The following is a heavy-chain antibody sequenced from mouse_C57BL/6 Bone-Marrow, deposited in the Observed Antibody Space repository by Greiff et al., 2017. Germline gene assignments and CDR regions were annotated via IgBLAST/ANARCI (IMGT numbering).Heavy chain of an antibody. D-gene: IGHD1-1*01. Sequence: VQLKESGPELVKPGASVKISCKASGYSFTDYYMNWVKQSNGKSLEWIGVINPNYGTTSYNQKFKGKATLTVDQSSSTAYMQLNSLTSEDSAVYYCAQDYGSSGYWYFDVWGTGTTVTVSS. J-gene: IGHJ1*03. CDR1: GYSFTDYY. CDR3: AQDYGSSGYWYFDV. CDR2: INPNYGTT. V-gene: IGHV1-39*01.